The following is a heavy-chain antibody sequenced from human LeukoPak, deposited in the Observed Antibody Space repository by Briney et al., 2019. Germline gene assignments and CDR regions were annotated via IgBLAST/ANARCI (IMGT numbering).Heavy chain of an antibody. CDR1: GFTFNSYA. V-gene: IGHV3-23*01. J-gene: IGHJ5*02. D-gene: IGHD6-13*01. Sequence: GGSLRLSCAASGFTFNSYAMSWVRQAPGKGLEWVSGISASGGSTYYADSVKGRFTISRDNSKNTLYLQMNSLRAEDTAVYYCAKDMYSSDWSVRFDPWGQGTLVTVSS. CDR3: AKDMYSSDWSVRFDP. CDR2: ISASGGST.